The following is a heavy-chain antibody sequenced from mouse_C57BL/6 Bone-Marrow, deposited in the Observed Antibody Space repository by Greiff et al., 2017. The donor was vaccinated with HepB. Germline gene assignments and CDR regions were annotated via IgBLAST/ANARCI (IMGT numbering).Heavy chain of an antibody. CDR3: ARALIYDGYSLGYFDV. Sequence: VQLQQPGAELVRPGSSVKLSCKASGYTFTSYWMDWVKQRPGQGLEWIGNIYPSDSETHYNQKFKDKATLTVDKSSSTAYMQLSSLTSEDSAVYYCARALIYDGYSLGYFDVWGTGTTVTVSS. J-gene: IGHJ1*03. V-gene: IGHV1-61*01. D-gene: IGHD2-3*01. CDR1: GYTFTSYW. CDR2: IYPSDSET.